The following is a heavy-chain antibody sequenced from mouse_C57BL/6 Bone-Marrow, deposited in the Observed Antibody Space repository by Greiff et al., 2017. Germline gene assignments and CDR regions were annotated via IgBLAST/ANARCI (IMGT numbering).Heavy chain of an antibody. V-gene: IGHV5-17*01. J-gene: IGHJ3*01. CDR1: GFTFSDYG. CDR3: ARATGWFAY. Sequence: EVKLMESGGGLVKPGGSLKLSCAASGFTFSDYGMHWVRQAPEKGLEWVAYISSGSSTIYYADTVKGRFTISRDNAKNTLFLQMTRLRSEETAMYYCARATGWFAYWGQGTLVTVSA. CDR2: ISSGSSTI. D-gene: IGHD4-1*01.